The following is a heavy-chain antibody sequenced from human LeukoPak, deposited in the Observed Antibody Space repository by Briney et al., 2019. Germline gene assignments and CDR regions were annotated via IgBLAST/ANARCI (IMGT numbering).Heavy chain of an antibody. CDR2: ISYDGSNK. D-gene: IGHD3-10*01. CDR3: ARDLSGVLDY. J-gene: IGHJ4*02. V-gene: IGHV3-30*01. CDR1: GFTFSSYA. Sequence: GGSLRLSCAASGFTFSSYAMHWVRQAPGKGLEWVAVISYDGSNKYYADSVKGRFTISRDNSKNTLYLQMDSLRAEDTAVYYCARDLSGVLDYWGQGALVTVSS.